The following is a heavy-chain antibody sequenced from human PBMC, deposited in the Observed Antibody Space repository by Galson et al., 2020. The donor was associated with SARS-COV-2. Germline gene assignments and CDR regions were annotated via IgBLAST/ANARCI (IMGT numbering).Heavy chain of an antibody. D-gene: IGHD2-21*02. CDR2: ISYDGSNK. CDR3: AREAYCGGDCHSVFDY. Sequence: GESLKISCAASGFTFSSYAMNWVRQAPGKGLEWVAVISYDGSNKYYADSVKGRFTISRDNSKNTLYLQMNSLRAEDTAVYYCAREAYCGGDCHSVFDYWGQCTLVTVSS. CDR1: GFTFSSYA. J-gene: IGHJ4*02. V-gene: IGHV3-30*04.